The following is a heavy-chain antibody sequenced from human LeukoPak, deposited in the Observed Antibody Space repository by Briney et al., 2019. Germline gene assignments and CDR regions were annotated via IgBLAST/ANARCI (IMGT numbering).Heavy chain of an antibody. V-gene: IGHV3-23*01. Sequence: GGSLRLSCAASGFTFSSYAMSWVRQAPGKGLEWVSAISGSGGSTYYADSVKGRFTISRDNAKNSLYLQMNSLRAEDTAVYYCARSIVVPAAISFDYWGQGTLATVSS. D-gene: IGHD2-2*01. CDR2: ISGSGGST. J-gene: IGHJ4*02. CDR3: ARSIVVPAAISFDY. CDR1: GFTFSSYA.